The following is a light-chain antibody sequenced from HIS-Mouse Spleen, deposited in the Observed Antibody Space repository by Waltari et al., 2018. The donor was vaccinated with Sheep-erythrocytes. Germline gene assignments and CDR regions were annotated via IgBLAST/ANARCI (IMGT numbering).Light chain of an antibody. V-gene: IGLV2-11*01. J-gene: IGLJ1*01. CDR1: SSDVGGYTY. Sequence: QSALTQPRPVSGSPGQSVTISCTGTSSDVGGYTYVSWYHQHPGKAPKLMIYDVSKRPSGVPDRFSGSKSGNTASLTISGLQAEDEADYYCCSYAGSYNHVFATGTKVTVL. CDR3: CSYAGSYNHV. CDR2: DVS.